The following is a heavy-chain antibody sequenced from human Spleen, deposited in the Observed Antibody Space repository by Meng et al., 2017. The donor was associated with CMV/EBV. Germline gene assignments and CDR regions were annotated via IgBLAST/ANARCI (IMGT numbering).Heavy chain of an antibody. CDR3: ARYQVRNYYYYGMDV. J-gene: IGHJ6*02. D-gene: IGHD2-2*01. CDR2: IYYSGST. Sequence: GSLRLSCTVSDGSISSYYWSWIRQPPGKGLEWIGYIYYSGSTNYNPSLKSRVTISVDTSKNQFSLKLSSVTAADTAVYYCARYQVRNYYYYGMDVWGQGTTVTVSS. CDR1: DGSISSYY. V-gene: IGHV4-59*01.